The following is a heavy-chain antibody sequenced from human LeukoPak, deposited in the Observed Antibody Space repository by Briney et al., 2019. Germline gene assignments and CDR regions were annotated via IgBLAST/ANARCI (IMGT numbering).Heavy chain of an antibody. D-gene: IGHD2-2*01. CDR2: IWYDGSNK. CDR1: GFTFSSYG. Sequence: GRSLRLSCEASGFTFSSYGMHWVRQAPGKGLEWVAVIWYDGSNKYYADSVKGRFTISRDNSKNTLYLQMNSLRAEDTAVYYCARDGRPDIVVVPAAPYYYYYGMDVWGQGTTVTVSS. V-gene: IGHV3-33*01. J-gene: IGHJ6*02. CDR3: ARDGRPDIVVVPAAPYYYYYGMDV.